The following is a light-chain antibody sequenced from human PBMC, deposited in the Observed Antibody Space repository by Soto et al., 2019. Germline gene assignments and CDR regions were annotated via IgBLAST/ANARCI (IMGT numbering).Light chain of an antibody. CDR1: QSVSRY. Sequence: EIVLTQSPATLSLSPGERATLSCRASQSVSRYLAWYRQKPGQAPRLLINDASSRATGIPARFSGSGSGTDFTLNISSLEPEDFAVYYCQHRSSWPWTFGQGTKVEIK. CDR2: DAS. CDR3: QHRSSWPWT. V-gene: IGKV3-11*01. J-gene: IGKJ1*01.